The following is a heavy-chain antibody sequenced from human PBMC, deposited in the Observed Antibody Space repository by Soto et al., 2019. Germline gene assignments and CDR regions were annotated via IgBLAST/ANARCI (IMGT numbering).Heavy chain of an antibody. CDR3: ARRYCTNGVCPFDS. V-gene: IGHV3-21*01. J-gene: IGHJ4*02. CDR1: GFTFSSNS. Sequence: EVQLVESGGGLVKPGGSLRLSCVASGFTFSSNSMSWVRQAPGKGLEWVSSISSGGSGIYYADSLKGRFTISRDNAKNSLYLQMNSLRAEDTAVYYCARRYCTNGVCPFDSWGQGTLVTVSS. CDR2: ISSGGSGI. D-gene: IGHD2-8*01.